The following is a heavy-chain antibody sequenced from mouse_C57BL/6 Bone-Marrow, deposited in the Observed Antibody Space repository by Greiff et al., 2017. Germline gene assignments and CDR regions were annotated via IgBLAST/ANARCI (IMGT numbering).Heavy chain of an antibody. Sequence: EVQLVESGPGLVKPSQSLSLTCSVTGYSITSGYYWNWIRQFPGNKLEWMGYISYDGSNNYNPSLKNRISITRDTSKNQFFLKLNSVTTEDTATYYCARDLLLITTVPFWYFDVWGTGTTVTVSS. CDR3: ARDLLLITTVPFWYFDV. J-gene: IGHJ1*03. V-gene: IGHV3-6*01. CDR2: ISYDGSN. CDR1: GYSITSGYY. D-gene: IGHD1-1*01.